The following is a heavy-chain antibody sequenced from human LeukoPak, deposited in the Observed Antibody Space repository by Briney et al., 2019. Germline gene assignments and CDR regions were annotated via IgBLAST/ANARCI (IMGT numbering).Heavy chain of an antibody. CDR2: IKQDGSEK. D-gene: IGHD3-16*01. CDR3: ATYVRAFDH. Sequence: PGGSLRLSCAASGFTFSSYWMTWVRQGPGKGLEWVATIKQDGSEKYYVGSVKGRFTISRDNAKNSLYLEMKSLGVEDTAVYYCATYVRAFDHWGQGTLVTVSS. CDR1: GFTFSSYW. J-gene: IGHJ4*02. V-gene: IGHV3-7*02.